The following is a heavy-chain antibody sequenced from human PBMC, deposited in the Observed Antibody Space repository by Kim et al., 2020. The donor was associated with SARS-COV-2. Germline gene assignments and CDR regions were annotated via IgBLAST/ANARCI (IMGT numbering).Heavy chain of an antibody. Sequence: NKKYSQKFQGRVILTRDTSASTAYVELSSLTSEDTAVYYCATGGGYNELDFWGQGTLVTVSS. CDR3: ATGGGYNELDF. CDR2: NK. V-gene: IGHV1-3*01. J-gene: IGHJ4*02. D-gene: IGHD2-8*02.